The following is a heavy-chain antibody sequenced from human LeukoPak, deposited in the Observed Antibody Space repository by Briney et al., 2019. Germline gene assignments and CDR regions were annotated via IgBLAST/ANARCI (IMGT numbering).Heavy chain of an antibody. CDR2: ISGTTGSTI. J-gene: IGHJ5*02. Sequence: PGGSLRLSCAASGFIFSDHFMTWIRQAPGKGLEWVSYISGTTGSTIHYADSVKGRFTISRDNAKNSLYLQMNSLRAEDTAVYYCAREDLPSQETYYYGSGSCPWGQGTLVTVSS. D-gene: IGHD3-10*01. CDR3: AREDLPSQETYYYGSGSCP. V-gene: IGHV3-11*04. CDR1: GFIFSDHF.